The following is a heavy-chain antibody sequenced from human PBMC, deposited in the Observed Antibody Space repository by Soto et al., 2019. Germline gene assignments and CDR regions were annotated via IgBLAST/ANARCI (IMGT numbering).Heavy chain of an antibody. Sequence: SSETLSLTCTVSGGSISSGGYYWSWIRQHPGKGLEWIGYIYYSGSTYYNPSLKSRVTISVDTSKNQFSLKLSSVTAADTAVYYCARDLGGGEYCSGGSCYYHNWFDPWGQGTLVTVSS. V-gene: IGHV4-31*03. CDR3: ARDLGGGEYCSGGSCYYHNWFDP. CDR1: GGSISSGGYY. D-gene: IGHD2-15*01. J-gene: IGHJ5*02. CDR2: IYYSGST.